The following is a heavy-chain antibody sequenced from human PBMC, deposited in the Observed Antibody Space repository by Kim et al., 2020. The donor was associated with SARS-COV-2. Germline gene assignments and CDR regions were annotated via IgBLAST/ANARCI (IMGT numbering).Heavy chain of an antibody. V-gene: IGHV4-39*01. D-gene: IGHD3-10*01. Sequence: SETLSLTCTVSGGSISSSSYYWGWLRQPPGKGLEWIGSSYYSGSTYYNSSLKSRVTISVDTAKNQFSLKLSSVTAAATAEYYCATNGGDYYGSGSYTLNYYGMDVWGQGTTVTVSS. CDR1: GGSISSSSYY. CDR3: ATNGGDYYGSGSYTLNYYGMDV. J-gene: IGHJ6*02. CDR2: SYYSGST.